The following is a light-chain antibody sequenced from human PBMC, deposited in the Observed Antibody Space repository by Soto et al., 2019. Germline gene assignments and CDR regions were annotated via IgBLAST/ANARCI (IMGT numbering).Light chain of an antibody. V-gene: IGKV3-11*01. CDR1: QTVSTY. J-gene: IGKJ4*01. Sequence: EIVLTQSPPTLSLSPGERATLSCRASQTVSTYLAWYQQKPGQAPRLLIFDASNRATGIPARFSGSGSGTAFTLTISSLEPGDFAVYYCQQRHSWPPTFGGGTKVEIK. CDR2: DAS. CDR3: QQRHSWPPT.